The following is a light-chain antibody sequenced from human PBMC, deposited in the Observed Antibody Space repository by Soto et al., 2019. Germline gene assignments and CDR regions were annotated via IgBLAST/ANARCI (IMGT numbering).Light chain of an antibody. J-gene: IGKJ1*01. V-gene: IGKV3D-15*01. Sequence: EIVMTQSPATLSVSPGERATLSCRASQSVSSNLAWYQQKPGQAPRLLISDASNRATGIPARFSGSGSGTEFTLTISSLQSEDFAVYYCQQYNNWPPAWTFGQGTKVDIK. CDR3: QQYNNWPPAWT. CDR2: DAS. CDR1: QSVSSN.